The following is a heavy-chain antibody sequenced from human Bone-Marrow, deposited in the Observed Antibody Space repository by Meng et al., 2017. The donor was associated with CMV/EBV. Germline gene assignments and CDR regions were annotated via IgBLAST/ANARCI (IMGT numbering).Heavy chain of an antibody. CDR3: ARGILNRYGYWFDP. D-gene: IGHD3-10*01. Sequence: GESLKIPCAASGFTFSSYSMNWVRQAPGKGLEWVSSISSSSSYIYYADSVKGRFTISRDNAKNSLYLQMNSLRAEDTAVYYCARGILNRYGYWFDPWGQGTLVTVSS. CDR1: GFTFSSYS. V-gene: IGHV3-21*01. J-gene: IGHJ5*02. CDR2: ISSSSSYI.